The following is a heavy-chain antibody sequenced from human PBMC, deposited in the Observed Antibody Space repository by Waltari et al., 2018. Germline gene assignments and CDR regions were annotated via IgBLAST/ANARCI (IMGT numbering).Heavy chain of an antibody. CDR2: SDPSDSYT. CDR3: ARTRTRDYYYMDV. CDR1: GYSFTTYW. J-gene: IGHJ6*03. V-gene: IGHV5-10-1*01. D-gene: IGHD1-7*01. Sequence: EVQLVQSGAEVKKPGESLRISCKGSGYSFTTYWITWVRQMPGKGLEWLGRSDPSDSYTNYSPSFQGLVTISADKSISTAYLQWSSLKASDTAIYYCARTRTRDYYYMDVWGKGTTVTVSS.